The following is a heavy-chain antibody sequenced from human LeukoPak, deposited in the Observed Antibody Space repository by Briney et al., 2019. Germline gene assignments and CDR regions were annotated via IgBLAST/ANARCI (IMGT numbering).Heavy chain of an antibody. CDR1: GFTFSSYA. J-gene: IGHJ4*02. Sequence: PGGSLRLSCAASGFTFSSYAMHWVRQAPGKGLEWVAVISYDGSNKYYADSVKGRFTISRDNSKNTLYLQMNSPRAEDTAVYYCAKVLTYYYDSSGYYGYWGQGTLVTVSS. CDR2: ISYDGSNK. CDR3: AKVLTYYYDSSGYYGY. D-gene: IGHD3-22*01. V-gene: IGHV3-30-3*01.